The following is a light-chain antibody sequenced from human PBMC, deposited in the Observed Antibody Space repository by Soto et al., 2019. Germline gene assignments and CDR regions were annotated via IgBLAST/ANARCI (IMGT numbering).Light chain of an antibody. J-gene: IGLJ2*01. CDR3: SSYTSSSTHL. V-gene: IGLV2-14*01. CDR2: EVS. Sequence: QSALTQPASVSGSPGQSITISCTGSSTDVGSYKYVSWFQQHPGKAPKLIIFEVSNRPSGVSNRFSGSKSGNTASLTISGLQAEDEADYYCSSYTSSSTHLFGGGTKLTVL. CDR1: STDVGSYKY.